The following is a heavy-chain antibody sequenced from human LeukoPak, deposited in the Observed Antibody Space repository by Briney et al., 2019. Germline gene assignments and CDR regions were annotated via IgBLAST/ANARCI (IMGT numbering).Heavy chain of an antibody. CDR3: ARGVRSYGDYDY. CDR2: VSYSGTT. CDR1: GGSISTYY. J-gene: IGHJ4*02. V-gene: IGHV4-59*01. Sequence: SETLSLTCSVSGGSISTYYWSWIRQPPGKGLEWIGCVSYSGTTKYSPSLKSRVTISVDTSKNQFSLKLSSVTAADTAVYYCARGVRSYGDYDYWGQGTLVTVSS. D-gene: IGHD1-26*01.